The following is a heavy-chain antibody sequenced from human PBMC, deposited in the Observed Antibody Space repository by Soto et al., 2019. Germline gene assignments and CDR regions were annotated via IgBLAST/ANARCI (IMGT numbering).Heavy chain of an antibody. CDR2: ISSYNGNT. Sequence: ASVKVSCKASGYTFTSYGISWVRQAPGQGLEGMGWISSYNGNTTYAQKLQGRVTVTTDTSTSTAYMELRSLRSDDTAVYYCARGGGRLGYCSTTSCSLNAFDIWGQGTMVTVSS. D-gene: IGHD2-2*01. CDR1: GYTFTSYG. CDR3: ARGGGRLGYCSTTSCSLNAFDI. J-gene: IGHJ3*02. V-gene: IGHV1-18*01.